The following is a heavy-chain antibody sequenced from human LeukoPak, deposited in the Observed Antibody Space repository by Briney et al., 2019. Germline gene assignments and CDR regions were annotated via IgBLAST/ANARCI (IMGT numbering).Heavy chain of an antibody. Sequence: GGSLRLSCAASGFTFDDYAMHWVRQAPGKGLEWVSGISWNSGTIGFADSVKGRFTISRDNAKNSLYLQMNSLRAEDTALYYCAKNIALAAAGTEGFDYWGQGTLVTVSS. CDR1: GFTFDDYA. CDR3: AKNIALAAAGTEGFDY. J-gene: IGHJ4*02. V-gene: IGHV3-9*01. CDR2: ISWNSGTI. D-gene: IGHD6-13*01.